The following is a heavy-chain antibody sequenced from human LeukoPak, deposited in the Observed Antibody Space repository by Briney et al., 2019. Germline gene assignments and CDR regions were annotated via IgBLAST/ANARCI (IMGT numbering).Heavy chain of an antibody. CDR2: IYTGGST. CDR1: GGSISSYY. CDR3: ARDRGGYRYYGSGSFLPVDAFDI. D-gene: IGHD3-10*01. J-gene: IGHJ3*02. Sequence: SETLSLTCTVSGGSISSYYWSWIRQPAGKGLEWIGRIYTGGSTNYNPSLKSRVTMSVDTSKNQFSLKLSSVTAADTAVYYCARDRGGYRYYGSGSFLPVDAFDIWGQGTMVTVSS. V-gene: IGHV4-4*07.